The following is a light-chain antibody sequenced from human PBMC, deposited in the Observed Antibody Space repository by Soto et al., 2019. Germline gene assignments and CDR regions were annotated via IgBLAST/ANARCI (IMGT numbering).Light chain of an antibody. CDR3: QSYDSSLSGYV. CDR1: SSNIGAGHD. J-gene: IGLJ1*01. V-gene: IGLV1-40*01. Sequence: QSVLTQPPSVSGAPGQRVTISCTGSSSNIGAGHDVHWYQQLPGTAPKLLIYDNTHRPSGVPDRFSGSKSGTSASLAITGLQAEDEADYYCQSYDSSLSGYVFGTGTKLTVL. CDR2: DNT.